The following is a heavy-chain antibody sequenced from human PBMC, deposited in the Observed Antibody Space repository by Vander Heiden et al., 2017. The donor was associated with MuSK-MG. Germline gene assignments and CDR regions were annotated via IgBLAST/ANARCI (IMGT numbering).Heavy chain of an antibody. J-gene: IGHJ5*02. D-gene: IGHD3-10*01. CDR1: GGTFSSYA. Sequence: QVQLVQSGAEVKKPGSSVKVSCKASGGTFSSYAISWVRQAPGQGLEWMGGIIPIFGTANYAQKFQGRVTITADESTSTAYMELSSLRSEDTAVYYCARDKAPPRYYYGSGSYYPWFDPWGQGTLVTVSS. CDR3: ARDKAPPRYYYGSGSYYPWFDP. V-gene: IGHV1-69*12. CDR2: IIPIFGTA.